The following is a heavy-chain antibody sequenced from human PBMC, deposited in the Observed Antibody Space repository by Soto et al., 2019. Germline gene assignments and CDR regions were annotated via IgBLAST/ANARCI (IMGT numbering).Heavy chain of an antibody. J-gene: IGHJ4*02. D-gene: IGHD3-3*02. CDR1: GYIFSGYY. V-gene: IGHV1-2*02. Sequence: QVQLVQSGAEVKKPGASVKVSCKASGYIFSGYYMHWVRQAPGQGLEWMGWINTLSGDTSFPQKFQGRLAMTRDTSIDTAFMEVSRLTSDDTAIYYCARSLLNVILPLGYWGQGTLVSVSS. CDR3: ARSLLNVILPLGY. CDR2: INTLSGDT.